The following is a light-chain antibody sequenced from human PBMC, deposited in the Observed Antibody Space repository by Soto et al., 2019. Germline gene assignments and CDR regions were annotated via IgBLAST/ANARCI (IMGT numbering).Light chain of an antibody. CDR3: QQTHGNPT. V-gene: IGKV1-39*01. Sequence: DIQLTQSPPSLSASVGDKVTITCRASQNIGTILNWYQLRPGQAPKLLIYVTSSLHTGVPSRFSGSGSGSEFTLTISNLQPEDFATDSCQQTHGNPTFGQGTIVEIK. J-gene: IGKJ1*01. CDR1: QNIGTI. CDR2: VTS.